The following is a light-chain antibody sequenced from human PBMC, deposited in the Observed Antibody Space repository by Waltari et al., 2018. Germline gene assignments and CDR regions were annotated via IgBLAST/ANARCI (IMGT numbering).Light chain of an antibody. CDR2: SAR. CDR1: TGAVSDTNF. J-gene: IGLJ3*02. Sequence: QTVVTQEASLTVSPGRTVTLTCASSTGAVSDTNFPSWFQQRPGQAPRTLIYSARNKHSRTSDRFSGSLLGGKAALTISSVQPEDEADYFCLLYYDGIRVFGGGTKLTVL. V-gene: IGLV7-43*01. CDR3: LLYYDGIRV.